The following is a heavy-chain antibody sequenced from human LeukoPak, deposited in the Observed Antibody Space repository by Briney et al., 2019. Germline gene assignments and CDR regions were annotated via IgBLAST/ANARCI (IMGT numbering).Heavy chain of an antibody. J-gene: IGHJ5*02. D-gene: IGHD3-3*01. V-gene: IGHV3-7*01. CDR1: GFTFSSYG. Sequence: GGSLRLSCAASGFTFSSYGMHWVRQAPGKGLEWVANIKQDGSEKYYVDSVKGRFTISRDNAKNSLYLQMNSLRAEDTAVYYCARDLTYYDFWSGYPSWFAPWGQGTLVTVSS. CDR2: IKQDGSEK. CDR3: ARDLTYYDFWSGYPSWFAP.